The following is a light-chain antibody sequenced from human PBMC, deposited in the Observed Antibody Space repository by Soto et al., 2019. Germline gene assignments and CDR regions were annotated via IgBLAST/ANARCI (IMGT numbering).Light chain of an antibody. CDR1: QSVSSSS. CDR2: GTS. CDR3: QQYGNSRFT. V-gene: IGKV3-20*01. J-gene: IGKJ2*01. Sequence: VLTQSPGTLSLSAGDRATLSCRASQSVSSSSFAWDQQKPGQAPRLLIFGTSARATGIPDRFRGSGSGTEFTLTSTRLEPEDFAVYYCQQYGNSRFTFGRGTKLEIK.